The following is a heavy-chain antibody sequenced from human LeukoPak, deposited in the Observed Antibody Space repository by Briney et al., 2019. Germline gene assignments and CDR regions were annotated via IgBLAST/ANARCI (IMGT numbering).Heavy chain of an antibody. J-gene: IGHJ4*02. V-gene: IGHV3-74*01. D-gene: IGHD5-18*01. CDR1: GFTFSSYW. CDR3: ATGYNYGSLFDR. Sequence: PGGSLRLSCAASGFTFSSYWVHWVRQAPGKGLVWVSRINSDGSTTSYADSVKGRFTISRDNAKNTLYLQMNSLRAEGTAVYYCATGYNYGSLFDRWGQGTLVTVST. CDR2: INSDGSTT.